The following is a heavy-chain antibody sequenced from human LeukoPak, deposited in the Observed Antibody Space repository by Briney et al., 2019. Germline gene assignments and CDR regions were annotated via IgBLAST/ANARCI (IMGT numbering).Heavy chain of an antibody. CDR1: EFTFSSYE. V-gene: IGHV3-48*03. Sequence: GGSPRLSCVTSEFTFSSYEMHWVRQAPGKGLEWVSCIRSSGSTTFYADSVKGRFTISRDNAKNSLYLQMNSLRAEDTAIYYCARDGYLDYWGQGTLVTVSS. CDR3: ARDGYLDY. J-gene: IGHJ4*02. CDR2: IRSSGSTT.